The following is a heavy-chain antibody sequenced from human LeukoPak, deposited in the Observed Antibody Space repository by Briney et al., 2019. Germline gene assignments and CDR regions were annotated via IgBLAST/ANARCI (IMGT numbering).Heavy chain of an antibody. CDR3: ARDPSRGPTGY. V-gene: IGHV1-18*04. D-gene: IGHD6-19*01. CDR2: ISAYNGNT. Sequence: ASVKVSCKAFGYTFTGYWMHWVRQAPGQGLEWMGWISAYNGNTNYAQKLQGRVTMTTDTSTSTAYMELRSLRSDDTAVYYCARDPSRGPTGYWGQGTLVTVSS. CDR1: GYTFTGYW. J-gene: IGHJ4*02.